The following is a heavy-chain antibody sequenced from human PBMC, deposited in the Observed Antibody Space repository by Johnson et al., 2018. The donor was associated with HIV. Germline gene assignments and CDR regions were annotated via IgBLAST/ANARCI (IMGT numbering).Heavy chain of an antibody. J-gene: IGHJ3*02. CDR3: ARVVKFNWSFAAFDI. CDR2: IKQDGSEK. D-gene: IGHD1-26*01. Sequence: VQLLESGGGVVQPGRSLRLSCVASLFTFSSYWMSWVRQAPGKGLEWVANIKQDGSEKYYVDSVKGRFATSRDNAKNSLYLQMSSLRAEDTAFYYCARVVKFNWSFAAFDIWGQGTMVTVPS. V-gene: IGHV3-7*05. CDR1: LFTFSSYW.